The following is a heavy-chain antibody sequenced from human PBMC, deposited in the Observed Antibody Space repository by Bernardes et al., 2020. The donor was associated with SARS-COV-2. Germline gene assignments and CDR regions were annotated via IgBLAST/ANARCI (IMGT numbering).Heavy chain of an antibody. D-gene: IGHD6-13*01. CDR3: AAAPYSTSWYYFDY. CDR1: GFTFITYN. CDR2: ISTSGSTI. Sequence: GGSLRLSCAASGFTFITYNMNWVRQAPGKGLEWVSYISTSGSTIYYADSVKGRFTISRDNAKNSLYLQMNSLRADDTAVYYCAAAPYSTSWYYFDYWGQGTLVTVSS. J-gene: IGHJ4*02. V-gene: IGHV3-48*01.